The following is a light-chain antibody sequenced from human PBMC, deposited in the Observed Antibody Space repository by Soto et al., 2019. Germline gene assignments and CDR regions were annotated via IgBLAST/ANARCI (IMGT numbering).Light chain of an antibody. V-gene: IGLV1-47*01. J-gene: IGLJ2*01. CDR2: SND. CDR1: SSNIGTNY. Sequence: QSVLTQSPSASGTPGQRVTISCSGTSSNIGTNYVYWYQQRPGTAPKVLIYSNDKRPSGVPDRFSGSKSGTSASLAISGLRAEDEADYYWAAWDDSRSGPLFGGGTKLTVL. CDR3: AAWDDSRSGPL.